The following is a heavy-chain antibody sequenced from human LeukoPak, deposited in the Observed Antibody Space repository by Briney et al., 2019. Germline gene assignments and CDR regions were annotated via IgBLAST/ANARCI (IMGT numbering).Heavy chain of an antibody. CDR2: IRYDETNK. D-gene: IGHD5-18*01. CDR1: GFTFNNYG. Sequence: GGSLRLSCAASGFTFNNYGIHWVRQAPGKGLEWVAFIRYDETNKYYADSVKGRFTISRDNSKNTLYLQMNSLRAEDTAVYYCARNDFSWIQLWCHFDYWGQGTLVTVSS. J-gene: IGHJ4*02. CDR3: ARNDFSWIQLWCHFDY. V-gene: IGHV3-30*02.